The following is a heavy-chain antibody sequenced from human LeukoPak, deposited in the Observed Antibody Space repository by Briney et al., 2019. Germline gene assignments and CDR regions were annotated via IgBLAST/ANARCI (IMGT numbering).Heavy chain of an antibody. CDR1: GGSFSGYY. D-gene: IGHD3-22*01. CDR3: ARAKTYYYDSSGYRRYYFDY. V-gene: IGHV4-34*01. CDR2: INHSGST. J-gene: IGHJ4*02. Sequence: KPSETLSLTCAVYGGSFSGYYWSWIRQPPGKGLEWIWEINHSGSTNYNPSLKSRVTISVDTSKNQFSLKLSSVTAADTAVYYCARAKTYYYDSSGYRRYYFDYWGQGTLVTVSS.